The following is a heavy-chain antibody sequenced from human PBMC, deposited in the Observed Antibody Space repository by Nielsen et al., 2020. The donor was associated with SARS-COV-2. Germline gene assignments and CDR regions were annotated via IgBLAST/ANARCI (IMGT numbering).Heavy chain of an antibody. Sequence: GGSLRLSCAASGFTFSDHYMTWIRQTPGKGLKWISYITNTGAEYYADSVKGRFTISRDNAQSSLYLLMNNLRAEDTAVYYCASSGWLDYWGQGTRVTVSS. V-gene: IGHV3-11*04. CDR3: ASSGWLDY. CDR2: ITNTGAE. D-gene: IGHD6-19*01. CDR1: GFTFSDHY. J-gene: IGHJ4*02.